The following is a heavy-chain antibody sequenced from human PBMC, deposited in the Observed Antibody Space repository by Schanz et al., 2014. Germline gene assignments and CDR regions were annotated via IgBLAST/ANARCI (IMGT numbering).Heavy chain of an antibody. CDR1: GGSISSGGYS. D-gene: IGHD3-10*01. Sequence: QVQLRQWGAGLMKPSQTLSLTCAVSGGSISSGGYSWNWIRQSPGKGLEWIGYIYYSGNTYYNPSLKSRVTISVDRSKNQFSLRLDSVTAADTAVYYCALREKPYGPFASWGQGALVTVSS. V-gene: IGHV4-30-2*06. CDR2: IYYSGNT. CDR3: ALREKPYGPFAS. J-gene: IGHJ4*02.